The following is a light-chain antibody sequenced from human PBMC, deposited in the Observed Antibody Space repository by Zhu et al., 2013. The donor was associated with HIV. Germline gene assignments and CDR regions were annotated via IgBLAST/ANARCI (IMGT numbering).Light chain of an antibody. J-gene: IGKJ1*01. CDR2: QAS. Sequence: DIQITQSPSTLSASVGDRVTITCRASQSINNWLAWYQQKPGKAPKLLIYQASNLQSAVPSRFSGSGSETEFTLTINSLQPDDFATYYCQQYNSYSTFGQGTRVEI. V-gene: IGKV1-5*03. CDR1: QSINNW. CDR3: QQYNSYST.